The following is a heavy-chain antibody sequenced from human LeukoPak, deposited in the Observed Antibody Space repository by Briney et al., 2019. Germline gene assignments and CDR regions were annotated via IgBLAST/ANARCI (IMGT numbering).Heavy chain of an antibody. J-gene: IGHJ4*02. CDR1: GYTFTSYA. D-gene: IGHD1-1*01. CDR3: ARYSVHGDFDY. V-gene: IGHV1-69*05. Sequence: SVKVSCKASGYTFTSYAISWVRQAPGQGLEWMGRIIPIFGTANYAQKFQGRVTITTDESTSTAYMELSSLRSEDTAVYYCARYSVHGDFDYWGQGTLVTVSS. CDR2: IIPIFGTA.